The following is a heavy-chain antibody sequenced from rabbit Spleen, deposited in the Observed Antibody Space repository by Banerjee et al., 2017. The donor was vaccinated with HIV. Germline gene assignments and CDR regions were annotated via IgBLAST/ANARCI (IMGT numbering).Heavy chain of an antibody. CDR2: FYGGSGST. J-gene: IGHJ4*01. Sequence: EQLEESGGDLVKPGASLTLTCTASGFSFSSGYWMCWVRQAPGKGLEWIGCFYGGSGSTYYASWAKGRFTISKASSTTVTLQMTSLTAADTAIYFCARDQGYSYNFATGDFDLWGQGTLVTVS. CDR3: ARDQGYSYNFATGDFDL. D-gene: IGHD6-1*01. V-gene: IGHV1S45*01. CDR1: GFSFSSGYW.